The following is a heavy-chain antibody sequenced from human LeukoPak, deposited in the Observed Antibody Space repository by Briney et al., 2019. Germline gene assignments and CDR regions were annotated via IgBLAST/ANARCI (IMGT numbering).Heavy chain of an antibody. V-gene: IGHV3-23*01. J-gene: IGHJ4*02. D-gene: IGHD3-3*01. CDR2: ISGVDDRT. CDR3: AKGFGDTTFGVVTANDY. Sequence: PGGSLRLSCAASGFTFSRYAMTWVRQAPGKGLEWVSTISGVDDRTYFAGSVKGRFTVSRDNSKSTLYLQMNRLRAEDTAVYYCAKGFGDTTFGVVTANDYWGQGILVIVSS. CDR1: GFTFSRYA.